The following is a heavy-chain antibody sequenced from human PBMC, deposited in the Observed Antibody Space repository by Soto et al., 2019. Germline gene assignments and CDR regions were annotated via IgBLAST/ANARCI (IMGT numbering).Heavy chain of an antibody. CDR3: ARGGYYFGR. Sequence: SETLSLTCTVSGSSIGDYNWSWIRQPPGKGLEWIGYIYYSRNTVYNPSLRSRVTISVDTSKNQFSLDLSSVTAADTAVYYCARGGYYFGRWGQGTLVTVSS. V-gene: IGHV4-59*01. CDR1: GSSIGDYN. J-gene: IGHJ5*02. D-gene: IGHD3-22*01. CDR2: IYYSRNT.